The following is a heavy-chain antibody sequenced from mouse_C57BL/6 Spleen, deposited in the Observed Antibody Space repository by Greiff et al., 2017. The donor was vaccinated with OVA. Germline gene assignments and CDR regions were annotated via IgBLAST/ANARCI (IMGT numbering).Heavy chain of an antibody. CDR2: IDPSDSET. CDR1: GYTFTSYW. V-gene: IGHV1-52*01. J-gene: IGHJ2*01. D-gene: IGHD3-2*02. CDR3: ARGAQLRVDD. Sequence: VKLQQPGAELVRPGSSVKLSCKASGYTFTSYWMHWVKQRPIQGLEWIGNIDPSDSETHYNQKFKDKATLTVDKSSSTAYMQLSSLTSEDSAVYYCARGAQLRVDDWGQGTTLTVSS.